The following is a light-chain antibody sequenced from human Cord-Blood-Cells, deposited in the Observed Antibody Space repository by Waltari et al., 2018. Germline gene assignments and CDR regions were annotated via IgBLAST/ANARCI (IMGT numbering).Light chain of an antibody. V-gene: IGLV2-14*01. J-gene: IGLJ2*01. CDR1: SSDVGGYNY. Sequence: QSALTQPASVSGSPGQSITISCTGTSSDVGGYNYVSWYQQHPGKAPKPMIYIVSNRPTGVSNRFSGSKSGNTASLTISGLQAEDEADYYCSSYTSSSTVVFGGGTKLTVL. CDR2: IVS. CDR3: SSYTSSSTVV.